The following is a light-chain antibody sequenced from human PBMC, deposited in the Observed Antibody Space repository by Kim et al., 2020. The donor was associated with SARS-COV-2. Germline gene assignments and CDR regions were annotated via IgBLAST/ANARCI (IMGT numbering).Light chain of an antibody. V-gene: IGLV1-40*01. CDR2: GNS. CDR1: SSNIGAGYD. CDR3: QSYDSSLSGYV. J-gene: IGLJ1*01. Sequence: VLTQPPSVSGAPGQRVTISCTGSSSNIGAGYDVHWYQQLPGTAPKLLIYGNSNRPSGVPDRFSGSKSGTSASLAITGLQAEDEADYYCQSYDSSLSGYVFGTGTKVTVL.